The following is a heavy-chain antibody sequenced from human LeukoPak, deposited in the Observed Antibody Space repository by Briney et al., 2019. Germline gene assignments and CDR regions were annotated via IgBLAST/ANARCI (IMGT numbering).Heavy chain of an antibody. V-gene: IGHV7-4-1*02. CDR2: INTNTGNP. Sequence: GASVKVSCKASGYTFISYAMNWVRQAPGQGLEWMGWINTNTGNPTYAQGFTGRFVFSLDTSVSTAYLQISSLKAEDTAVYYCARSRLIAARSWFDPWGQGTLVTVSS. CDR1: GYTFISYA. CDR3: ARSRLIAARSWFDP. D-gene: IGHD6-6*01. J-gene: IGHJ5*02.